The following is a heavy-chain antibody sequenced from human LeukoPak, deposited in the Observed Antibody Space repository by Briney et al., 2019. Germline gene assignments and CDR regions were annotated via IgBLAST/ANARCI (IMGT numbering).Heavy chain of an antibody. CDR3: ARGYYDFWSGYPYYFDY. CDR2: IYTSGST. CDR1: GCSLSRGSYY. Sequence: SETLSLTCTGSGCSLSRGSYYWRWIRQPAGEGLVWFGRIYTSGSTNYNPSLKSRVTIPLDTTKNQFSLKLSSVTAADTAVYYCARGYYDFWSGYPYYFDYWGQGTLVTVSS. D-gene: IGHD3-3*01. V-gene: IGHV4-61*02. J-gene: IGHJ4*02.